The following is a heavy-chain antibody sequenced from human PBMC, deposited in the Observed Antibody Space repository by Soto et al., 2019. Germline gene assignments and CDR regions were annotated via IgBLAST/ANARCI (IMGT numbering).Heavy chain of an antibody. V-gene: IGHV3-33*01. Sequence: QVQLVESGGGVVQPGRSLRLSCAASGFTFSSYVMNWVRQAPGKGLEWVAVIWYDGDKIYYADSVKGRFTISRDNSKNTLYLQMNSLRAEDTAVYYCARDSKTYYYDSSAFDIWGQGTMVTVSS. D-gene: IGHD3-22*01. CDR1: GFTFSSYV. CDR3: ARDSKTYYYDSSAFDI. J-gene: IGHJ3*02. CDR2: IWYDGDKI.